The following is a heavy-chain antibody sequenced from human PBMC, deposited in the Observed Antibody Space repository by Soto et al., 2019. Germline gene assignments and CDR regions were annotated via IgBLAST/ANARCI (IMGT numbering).Heavy chain of an antibody. V-gene: IGHV3-9*01. CDR3: AKVPRDYDFWSGYDDAFDI. J-gene: IGHJ3*02. CDR2: ISWNSGSI. D-gene: IGHD3-3*01. CDR1: GFTFDDYA. Sequence: SLRLSCAASGFTFDDYAMHWVRQAPGKGLEWVSGISWNSGSIGYADSVKGRFTISRDNAKNSLYLQMNSLRAEDTAVYYCAKVPRDYDFWSGYDDAFDIWGQGTMVTVSS.